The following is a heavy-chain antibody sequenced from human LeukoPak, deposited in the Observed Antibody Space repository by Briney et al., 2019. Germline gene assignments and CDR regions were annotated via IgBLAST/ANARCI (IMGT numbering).Heavy chain of an antibody. Sequence: ASVKVSCKASGYTFTSYGISWVRQAPGQGLEWMGGIIPIFGTANYAQKFQGRVTITADESTSTAYMELSSLRSEDTAVYYCARGTGGDGYNYLDYWGQGTLVTVSS. CDR2: IIPIFGTA. V-gene: IGHV1-69*13. CDR3: ARGTGGDGYNYLDY. D-gene: IGHD5-24*01. J-gene: IGHJ4*02. CDR1: GYTFTSYG.